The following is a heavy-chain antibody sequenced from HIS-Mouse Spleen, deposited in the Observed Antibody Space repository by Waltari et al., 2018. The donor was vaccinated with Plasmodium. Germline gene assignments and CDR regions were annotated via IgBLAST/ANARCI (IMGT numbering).Heavy chain of an antibody. V-gene: IGHV4-39*01. Sequence: QLQLQESGPGLVKPSETLSLTCTVSGGSISSSSYYWGWIRQPPGKGLEWIGSIYYSGGTNSNPSLKSRVTISVDTSKNQFSLKLSSVTAADTAVYYCARQLAYYDFWSGYSRGYYFDYWGQGTLVTVSS. CDR3: ARQLAYYDFWSGYSRGYYFDY. CDR2: IYYSGGT. J-gene: IGHJ4*02. D-gene: IGHD3-3*01. CDR1: GGSISSSSYY.